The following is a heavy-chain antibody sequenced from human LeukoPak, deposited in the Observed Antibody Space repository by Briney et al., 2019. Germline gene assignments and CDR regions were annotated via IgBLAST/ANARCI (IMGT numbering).Heavy chain of an antibody. V-gene: IGHV3-30*02. J-gene: IGHJ3*02. CDR2: IWYDGTNR. D-gene: IGHD1-26*01. CDR3: AKSTIVGATVDAFDI. Sequence: PGGSLRLSCAASGFTFSSYVMHWVRQAPGKGLEWVAFIWYDGTNRYYADSVKGRFTISRDNSKNTLYLQMNSLRAEDTAVYYCAKSTIVGATVDAFDIWGQGTMVTVSS. CDR1: GFTFSSYV.